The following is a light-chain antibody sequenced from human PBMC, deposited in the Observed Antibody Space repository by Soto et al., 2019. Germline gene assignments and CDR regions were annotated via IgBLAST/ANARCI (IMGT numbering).Light chain of an antibody. CDR2: ATS. J-gene: IGKJ1*01. Sequence: LSPGQRATLSCRASQSISSNFLAWYQQKPGQAPRLLIYATSSRATGIPGRFSGSGSGTDFTLTISRLEPEDFAVYYCQQYSSSWTFGQGTKVDIK. CDR1: QSISSNF. V-gene: IGKV3-20*01. CDR3: QQYSSSWT.